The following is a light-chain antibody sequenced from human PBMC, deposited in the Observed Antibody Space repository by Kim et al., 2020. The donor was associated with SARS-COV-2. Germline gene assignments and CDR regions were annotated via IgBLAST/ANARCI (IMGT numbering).Light chain of an antibody. CDR3: GAWDTSLSIVV. CDR1: SSNIGNYY. CDR2: DNH. V-gene: IGLV1-51*01. Sequence: GQKVTIPCSGSSSNIGNYYVSWYQQLPGTAPRLLIYDNHERPSGIPDRFSGSKSGTTATLGITGLQTGDEADYYCGAWDTSLSIVVFGGGTKVTVL. J-gene: IGLJ2*01.